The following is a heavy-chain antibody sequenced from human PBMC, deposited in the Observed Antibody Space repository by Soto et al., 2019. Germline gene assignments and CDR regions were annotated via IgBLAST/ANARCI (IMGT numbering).Heavy chain of an antibody. CDR1: GYTFTSYD. Sequence: ASVKVSCKASGYTFTSYDINWVRQATGQGLEWMGWMNPNSGNTGYAQKFQGRVTITADESTSTVYMELSTLRPDDMAVYYCAREGLVLVPTTVNSDYYYYAMDVWGQGTTVTVSS. J-gene: IGHJ6*02. CDR2: MNPNSGNT. CDR3: AREGLVLVPTTVNSDYYYYAMDV. D-gene: IGHD4-17*01. V-gene: IGHV1-8*01.